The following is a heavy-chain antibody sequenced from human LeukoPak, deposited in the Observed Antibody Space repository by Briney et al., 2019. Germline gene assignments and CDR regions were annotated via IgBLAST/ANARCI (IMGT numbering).Heavy chain of an antibody. CDR3: ARGRVVRGVIGHDY. Sequence: PSETLSLTCAVSGGSFSGYYWSWIRQPAGKGLEWIGEINHSGSTNYNPSLKSRVTISVDTSKNQFSLKLSSVTAADTAVYYCARGRVVRGVIGHDYWGQGTLVTVSS. CDR2: INHSGST. D-gene: IGHD3-10*01. CDR1: GGSFSGYY. V-gene: IGHV4-34*01. J-gene: IGHJ4*02.